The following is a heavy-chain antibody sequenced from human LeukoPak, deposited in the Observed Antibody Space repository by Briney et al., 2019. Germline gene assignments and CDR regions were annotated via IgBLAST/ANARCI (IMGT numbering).Heavy chain of an antibody. CDR3: ARSGWLRYYFDY. D-gene: IGHD5-12*01. Sequence: SQTLSLTCTVSGGSISTGDYYWSWIRQPPGKGLEWIGYIYYSGNTYYNPSLKSRVTISVDTSKNQFSLKLSSVTAADTAVYYCARSGWLRYYFDYWGQGTLATVSS. V-gene: IGHV4-30-4*01. J-gene: IGHJ4*02. CDR2: IYYSGNT. CDR1: GGSISTGDYY.